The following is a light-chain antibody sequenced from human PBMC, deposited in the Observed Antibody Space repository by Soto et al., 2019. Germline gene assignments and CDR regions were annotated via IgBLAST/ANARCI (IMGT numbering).Light chain of an antibody. J-gene: IGLJ1*01. CDR2: EVS. CDR3: SSFSGSNNYV. V-gene: IGLV2-8*01. Sequence: QPVLTQPPSASGSPGQSVTISCTGTSSDVGDYNFVSWYQQHPGKAPKLMIYEVSERPSGVPDRFSGSKSGNTASLTVSVLQAEDEADYYCSSFSGSNNYVFGTGTKVTVL. CDR1: SSDVGDYNF.